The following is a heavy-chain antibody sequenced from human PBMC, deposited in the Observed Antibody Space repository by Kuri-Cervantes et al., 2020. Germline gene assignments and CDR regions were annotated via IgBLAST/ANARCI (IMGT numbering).Heavy chain of an antibody. CDR2: IVPIFGTA. CDR3: ARDKSTGVFDY. Sequence: SVKVSCKASGGTFSTYGITWVRLAPGQGLEWMGAIVPIFGTANYAQRFQGRVTMTRDTSTSTVYMELSSLRSEDTAVYYCARDKSTGVFDYWGQGTLVTVSS. V-gene: IGHV1-69*05. CDR1: GGTFSTYG. D-gene: IGHD7-27*01. J-gene: IGHJ4*02.